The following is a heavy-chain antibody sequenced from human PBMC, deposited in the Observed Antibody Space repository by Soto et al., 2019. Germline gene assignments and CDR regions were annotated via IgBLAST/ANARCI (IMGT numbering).Heavy chain of an antibody. J-gene: IGHJ4*02. Sequence: LRLSCTVSGFAFNNYGINWVRQAPGKGLEWVSSISKSDYTYYSDSVKGRFTISRDNAKNSVSLQMSTLRVEDTAVYYCAREDSIIIPAVSDFWGQGTLVTVSA. CDR1: GFAFNNYG. CDR3: AREDSIIIPAVSDF. CDR2: ISKSDYT. D-gene: IGHD2-2*01. V-gene: IGHV3-21*01.